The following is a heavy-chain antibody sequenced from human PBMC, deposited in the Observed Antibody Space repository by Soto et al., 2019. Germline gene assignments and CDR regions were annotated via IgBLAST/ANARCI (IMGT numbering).Heavy chain of an antibody. CDR3: TRYYYESSGYYVY. CDR1: GFNFANYA. CDR2: IRGETNGGTA. D-gene: IGHD3-22*01. J-gene: IGHJ4*02. V-gene: IGHV3-49*04. Sequence: PGGSLRLSCTGSGFNFANYALTWVCQAPGKGLEWVGFIRGETNGGTADYAASLKGRITISRDDSKSIAYLEINSLQTEDTAVYYCTRYYYESSGYYVYWGQGTLVTVSS.